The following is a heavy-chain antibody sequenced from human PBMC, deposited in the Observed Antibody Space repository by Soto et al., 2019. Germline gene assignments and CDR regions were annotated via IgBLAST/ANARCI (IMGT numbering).Heavy chain of an antibody. CDR3: ARGSRYQAFDI. D-gene: IGHD2-2*01. V-gene: IGHV4-34*01. CDR2: INHSGST. CDR1: GGSFSGYY. Sequence: PSETLSLTCAVYGGSFSGYYWSWIRQPPGKGLEWIGEINHSGSTNYNPSLKSRVTISVDTSKNQFSLKLSSVTAADTAVYYCARGSRYQAFDIWGQGTMVTVSS. J-gene: IGHJ3*02.